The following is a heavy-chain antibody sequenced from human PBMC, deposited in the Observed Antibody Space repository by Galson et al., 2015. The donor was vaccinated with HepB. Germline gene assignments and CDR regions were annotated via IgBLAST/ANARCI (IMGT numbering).Heavy chain of an antibody. J-gene: IGHJ3*02. CDR2: TYYKSKWYF. Sequence: CAISGDSVSNTAAWNWIRQSPSRSLEWLGRTYYKSKWYFDYAPSVKNRITITPHTTKNQFSLQLNSLTPEDTAVYFCARVRSEGGSYPGAFDIWGQGAMVTVSS. CDR1: GDSVSNTAA. V-gene: IGHV6-1*01. CDR3: ARVRSEGGSYPGAFDI. D-gene: IGHD1-26*01.